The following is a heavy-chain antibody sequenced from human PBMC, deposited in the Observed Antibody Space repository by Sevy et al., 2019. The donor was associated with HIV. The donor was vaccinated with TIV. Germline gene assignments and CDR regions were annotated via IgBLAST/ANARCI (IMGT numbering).Heavy chain of an antibody. D-gene: IGHD1-26*01. Sequence: GGSLRLSCAASGFIFSTYGIHWVRQAPGKGLEWVAVISYDGSEKYYADSVRGRFTNSRDNSKNTLYLQMNSLRVEETAIYYCAKMQGGSYNYYGMDVWGQGTTVTVSS. CDR1: GFIFSTYG. CDR2: ISYDGSEK. V-gene: IGHV3-30*18. CDR3: AKMQGGSYNYYGMDV. J-gene: IGHJ6*02.